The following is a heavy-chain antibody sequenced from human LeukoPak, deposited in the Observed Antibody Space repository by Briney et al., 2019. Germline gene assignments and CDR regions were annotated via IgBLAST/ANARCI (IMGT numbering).Heavy chain of an antibody. D-gene: IGHD1-26*01. V-gene: IGHV4-34*01. Sequence: SETLSLTCAVYSGSFSGYYWSWIRQPPGKGLEWIGEINHSGSTNYNPSLKSRVTISVDTSKNQFSLKLSSVTAADTAVYYCARDASGSYNYWGQGTLVTVSS. CDR1: SGSFSGYY. CDR3: ARDASGSYNY. J-gene: IGHJ4*02. CDR2: INHSGST.